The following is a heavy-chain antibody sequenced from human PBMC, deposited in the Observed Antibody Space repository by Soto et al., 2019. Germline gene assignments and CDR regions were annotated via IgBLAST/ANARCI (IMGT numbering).Heavy chain of an antibody. Sequence: QLHLQESGPGLVKPSETLSLTCSVSGYSVCSSDYYWAWIRQPPGKGLEWIGSMFYSGLTYYNPSLKSPVPLSVDTSKNQFSVRLNSVTAADTAVYYCAPLSVSLSGPYGIHVWGQGTTVTVSS. CDR3: APLSVSLSGPYGIHV. V-gene: IGHV4-39*01. D-gene: IGHD2-15*01. CDR1: GYSVCSSDYY. CDR2: MFYSGLT. J-gene: IGHJ6*02.